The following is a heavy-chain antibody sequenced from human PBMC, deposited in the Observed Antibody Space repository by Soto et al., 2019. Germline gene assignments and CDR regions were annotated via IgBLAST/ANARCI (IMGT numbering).Heavy chain of an antibody. D-gene: IGHD3-16*01. CDR3: ARGLTMGQLPTHFDH. V-gene: IGHV4-61*01. CDR1: GGSGSNDNFY. CDR2: VHSSGIT. Sequence: SETLSLTCTVSGGSGSNDNFYWSWIRQPPGKGLEWIGYVHSSGITNYNPSLKRRVTISVDTSMNQFSLRLSSVTAADTAVYYCARGLTMGQLPTHFDHWGQGTLVTVSS. J-gene: IGHJ5*02.